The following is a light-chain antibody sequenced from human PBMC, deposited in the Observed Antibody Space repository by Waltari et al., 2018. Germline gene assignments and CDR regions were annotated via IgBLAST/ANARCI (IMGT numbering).Light chain of an antibody. CDR1: TSDVGIYDL. V-gene: IGLV2-23*02. CDR2: EVF. J-gene: IGLJ1*01. Sequence: QSALTQPASVSGTPGQSITISCSGTTSDVGIYDLVPGYQQHPGEAPKLLICEVFKRPPDTSSRFSGAKSGSTASLTISGLQPEDEADYYCCSYAGRGTYVFGSGTKVTVL. CDR3: CSYAGRGTYV.